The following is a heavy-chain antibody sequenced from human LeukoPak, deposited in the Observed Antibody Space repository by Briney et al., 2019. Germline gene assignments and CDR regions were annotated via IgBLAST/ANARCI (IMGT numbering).Heavy chain of an antibody. V-gene: IGHV3-9*01. CDR1: GFTFSSYW. Sequence: GGSLRLSCAASGFTFSSYWMHWVRQTPGKGLEWVSGISWNSATIDYADSLRGRFTISRDNAKNSLYLQMTNLRTEDTALYYCAKLCDWNSVDYWGQGTLVTVSS. CDR3: AKLCDWNSVDY. J-gene: IGHJ4*02. D-gene: IGHD1-7*01. CDR2: ISWNSATI.